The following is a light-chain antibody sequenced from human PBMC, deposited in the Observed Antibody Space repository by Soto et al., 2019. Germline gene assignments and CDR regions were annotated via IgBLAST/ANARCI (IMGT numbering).Light chain of an antibody. V-gene: IGKV1-33*01. CDR1: QDIKNY. J-gene: IGKJ4*01. Sequence: DIQMTQSPSSLSASVGDRVTITCQASQDIKNYLNWYQQKSGKAPKXXIYDASDLETGVPSRFSGSGSGTDFTFTINSRQPEDIATYYCQQYDNLPLTFGGGTKVDIK. CDR3: QQYDNLPLT. CDR2: DAS.